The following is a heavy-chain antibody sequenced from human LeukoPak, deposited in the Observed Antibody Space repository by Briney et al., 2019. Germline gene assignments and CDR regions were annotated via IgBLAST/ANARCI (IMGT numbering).Heavy chain of an antibody. Sequence: GGSLRLSCAASGFTFSNYGMSWVRQAPGKGLEWVSGINWNGGSTGYADSVKGRFTISRDNAKNSLYLQMNSLRAEDTALYYCARGRAGHYYYMDVWGKGTTVTVSS. CDR3: ARGRAGHYYYMDV. CDR1: GFTFSNYG. J-gene: IGHJ6*03. V-gene: IGHV3-20*04. CDR2: INWNGGST.